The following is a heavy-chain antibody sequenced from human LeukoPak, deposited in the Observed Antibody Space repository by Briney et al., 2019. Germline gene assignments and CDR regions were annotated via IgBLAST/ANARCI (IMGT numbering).Heavy chain of an antibody. CDR3: ARHRPYYYDSSGFPLDY. V-gene: IGHV4-39*01. CDR2: IYYTGST. J-gene: IGHJ4*02. Sequence: PSETLSLTCTVDGASISSSSYYWGWLRQPPGKGLQRIVGIYYTGSTYYKPSLKSRVTLSVDTSKNQFSLKLSSVTAADTAVYYCARHRPYYYDSSGFPLDYWGQGTLVTVSS. CDR1: GASISSSSYY. D-gene: IGHD3-22*01.